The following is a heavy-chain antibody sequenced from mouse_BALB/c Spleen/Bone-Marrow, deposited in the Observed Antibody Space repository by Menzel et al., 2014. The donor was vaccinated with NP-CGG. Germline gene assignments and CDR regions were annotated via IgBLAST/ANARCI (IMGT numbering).Heavy chain of an antibody. CDR3: AKDGNYSYAMDY. D-gene: IGHD2-1*01. V-gene: IGHV1S81*02. J-gene: IGHJ4*01. Sequence: VQLQQSGAELVKPGASVKLSCMASGFTFTSYWIHWVKQRPGQGPEWIGEINTSNDRTNYNEKFKSKATLTDDKSSSTAYMQLSSLTSEDSAVYYCAKDGNYSYAMDYWGQGTSLTVSS. CDR1: GFTFTSYW. CDR2: INTSNDRT.